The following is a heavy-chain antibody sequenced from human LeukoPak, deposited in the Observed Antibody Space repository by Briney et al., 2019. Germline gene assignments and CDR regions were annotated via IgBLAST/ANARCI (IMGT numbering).Heavy chain of an antibody. CDR3: ARQRVLEWYDL. CDR1: GGSIINSNW. Sequence: SGTLSLTCAVSGGSIINSNWWNWVRQPPGKGLAWIGEIDHSGSTSYNPSLKSRVTMSVDRSQNQFSLRLSTVTAADTAVYYCARQRVLEWYDLWGQGTLVTVSS. J-gene: IGHJ4*02. V-gene: IGHV4-4*02. D-gene: IGHD3-3*01. CDR2: IDHSGST.